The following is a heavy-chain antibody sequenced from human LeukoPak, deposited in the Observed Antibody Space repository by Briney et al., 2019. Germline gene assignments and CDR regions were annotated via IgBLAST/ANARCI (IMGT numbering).Heavy chain of an antibody. Sequence: SETLSLTCAVYGGSFSGYYWSWIRQPAGKTLEWIGRIHTSGSTNYNSSLKSRVTMSVDTSKNQFSLKLSSVTAADTAVYYCARDNYYYDSSAYYPYNFDYWGQGTLVTVSS. CDR2: IHTSGST. D-gene: IGHD3-22*01. V-gene: IGHV4-4*07. J-gene: IGHJ4*02. CDR1: GGSFSGYY. CDR3: ARDNYYYDSSAYYPYNFDY.